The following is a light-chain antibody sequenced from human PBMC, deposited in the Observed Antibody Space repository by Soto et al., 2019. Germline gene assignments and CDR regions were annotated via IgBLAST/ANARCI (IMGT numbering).Light chain of an antibody. V-gene: IGLV2-14*01. CDR2: EVS. CDR3: SSYTTTNPVL. Sequence: QSALTQPASVSGSPGQSITISCTGTSSDVGGYIYVSWYQQHPGKAPKLMIYEVSNRPSGVSDRFSGSKSGNTASLTISGLQAEDEANYYCSSYTTTNPVLFGGGTKLTVL. J-gene: IGLJ2*01. CDR1: SSDVGGYIY.